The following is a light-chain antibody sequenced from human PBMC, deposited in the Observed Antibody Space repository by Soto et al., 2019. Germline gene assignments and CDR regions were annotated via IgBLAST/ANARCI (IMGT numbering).Light chain of an antibody. Sequence: DIQMTQSPSSLSASVGDRVTITCRASQTISSYLNWYQQKPGKAPKLLIYAASSLQRGVPSRFSGSGYGTNFTLTISNLQPEDFATYYCQQFYSTPQTFGRGTKVEIK. CDR1: QTISSY. J-gene: IGKJ4*01. V-gene: IGKV1-39*01. CDR2: AAS. CDR3: QQFYSTPQT.